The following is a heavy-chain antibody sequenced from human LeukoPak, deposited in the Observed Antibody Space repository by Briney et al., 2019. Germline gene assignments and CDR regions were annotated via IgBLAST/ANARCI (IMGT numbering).Heavy chain of an antibody. CDR2: IYHSGST. V-gene: IGHV4-38-2*02. J-gene: IGHJ5*02. Sequence: RASETLSLTCTVSGYSISSGYYWGWIRQPPGKGLEWIGSIYHSGSTYYNPSLKSRVTISVDTSKNQFSLKLSSVTAADTAVYYCARLGYYVWGSYRKNWFDPWGQGTLVTVSS. CDR1: GYSISSGYY. CDR3: ARLGYYVWGSYRKNWFDP. D-gene: IGHD3-16*02.